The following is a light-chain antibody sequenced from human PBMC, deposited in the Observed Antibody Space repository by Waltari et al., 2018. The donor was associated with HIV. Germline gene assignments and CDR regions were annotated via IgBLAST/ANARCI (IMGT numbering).Light chain of an antibody. CDR3: CSYAGSSTLV. Sequence: QSALTQPASVSGSPGQSITISCTGTSSNIGTYNLVSWHQQHPGKAPKTLIYEVSQRPSGASNRSSGTKAGTTALLTTSGLHAEDAAYYYCCSYAGSSTLVFGGGTKVTVL. CDR1: SSNIGTYNL. CDR2: EVS. J-gene: IGLJ3*02. V-gene: IGLV2-23*02.